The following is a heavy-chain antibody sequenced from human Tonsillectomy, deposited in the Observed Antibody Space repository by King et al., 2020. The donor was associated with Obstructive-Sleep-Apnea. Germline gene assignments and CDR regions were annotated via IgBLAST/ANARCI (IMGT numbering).Heavy chain of an antibody. CDR2: IFHSGST. D-gene: IGHD3-10*01. Sequence: VQLQESGPGLVKPSGTLSLTCAVSGGSITSNYWWSWVRQPPGKGLEWIGEIFHSGSTNYDPSLKSRVAISVDKSKNQFSLRLTSVTAADTAVYYCARCDSFDRSGSQKLYWGQGILVTVSS. CDR3: ARCDSFDRSGSQKLY. CDR1: GGSITSNYW. V-gene: IGHV4-4*02. J-gene: IGHJ4*02.